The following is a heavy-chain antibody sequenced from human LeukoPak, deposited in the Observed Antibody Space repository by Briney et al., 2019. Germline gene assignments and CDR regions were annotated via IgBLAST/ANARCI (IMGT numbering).Heavy chain of an antibody. Sequence: PGRSLRLSCAASGFTFSSYAMHWVRQAPGKGLEWVAVISYGGSNKYYADSVKGRFTISRDNSKNTLYLQMNSLRAEDTAVYYCAREPIVVVITSYYYYGMDVWGQGTTVTVSS. D-gene: IGHD3-22*01. J-gene: IGHJ6*02. CDR2: ISYGGSNK. CDR1: GFTFSSYA. CDR3: AREPIVVVITSYYYYGMDV. V-gene: IGHV3-30-3*01.